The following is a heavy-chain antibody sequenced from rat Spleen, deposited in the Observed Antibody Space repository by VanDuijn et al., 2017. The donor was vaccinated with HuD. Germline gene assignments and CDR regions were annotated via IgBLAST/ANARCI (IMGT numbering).Heavy chain of an antibody. J-gene: IGHJ2*01. CDR1: GFTFSNYY. CDR3: ARRRWELGFDN. CDR2: ITKTGGVI. Sequence: EVQLVESGGGLVQPGRSMKLSCAASGFTFSNYYMAWVRQAPTKGLEWVASITKTGGVIYYPDSVKGRFTISRHNAQNTLYLQMNSLRSEDTATYYCARRRWELGFDNWGQGVMVTVSS. D-gene: IGHD1-11*01. V-gene: IGHV5-25*01.